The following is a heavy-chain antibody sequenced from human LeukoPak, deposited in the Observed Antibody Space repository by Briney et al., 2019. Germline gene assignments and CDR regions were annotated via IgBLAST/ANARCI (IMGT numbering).Heavy chain of an antibody. D-gene: IGHD6-19*01. V-gene: IGHV3-30*18. CDR2: ISYEGSNT. CDR3: AKQRSGGSGWCMDY. Sequence: PGRSLRLSCAASGFTFSSYGMHLVRRAPGKGLEWVAVISYEGSNTYYTDSVKGRFTISRDNSRNTLYLQMNSLRAEDTAVYYCAKQRSGGSGWCMDYWGQGTLVTVSS. CDR1: GFTFSSYG. J-gene: IGHJ4*02.